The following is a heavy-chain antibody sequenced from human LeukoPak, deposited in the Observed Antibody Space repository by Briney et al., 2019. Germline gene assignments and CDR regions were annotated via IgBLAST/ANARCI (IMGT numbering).Heavy chain of an antibody. CDR3: ARDMVRGVITH. CDR1: GGSFSGYY. V-gene: IGHV4-34*01. J-gene: IGHJ4*02. CDR2: INHSGST. Sequence: SETLSLTCAAYGGSFSGYYWSWIRQPPGKGLEWIGEINHSGSTNYNPSLKSRVTISVDTSKNQFSLKLSSVTAADTAVYYCARDMVRGVITHWGQGTLVTVSS. D-gene: IGHD3-10*01.